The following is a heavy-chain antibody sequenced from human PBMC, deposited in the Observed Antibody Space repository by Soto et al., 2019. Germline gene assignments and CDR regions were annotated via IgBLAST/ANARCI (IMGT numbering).Heavy chain of an antibody. J-gene: IGHJ4*02. CDR2: ISYDGRNK. D-gene: IGHD3-22*01. Sequence: QVQLVESGGGVVQPGRSLRLSCAASGFTFSSYAMHWVRQAPGKGMEWVAVISYDGRNKYYADSVKGRFTISRDNSKNTLYLQLNILRAEDAAVYYCARGQYYYDSSGRFDYWGQGTLVTVSS. CDR3: ARGQYYYDSSGRFDY. CDR1: GFTFSSYA. V-gene: IGHV3-30*04.